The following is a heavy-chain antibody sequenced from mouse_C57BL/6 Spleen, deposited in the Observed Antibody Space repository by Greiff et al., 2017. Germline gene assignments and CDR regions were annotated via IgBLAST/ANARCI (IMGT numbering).Heavy chain of an antibody. V-gene: IGHV1-64*01. D-gene: IGHD6-5*01. CDR1: GYTFTSYW. Sequence: VKLQEPGAELVKPGASVKLSCKASGYTFTSYWMHWVKQRPGQGLEWIGMIHPNSGSTNYNEKFKSKATLTVDKSSSTAYMQLSSLTSEDSAVYYCARGLSYDIFAYWGQGTLVTVSA. CDR2: IHPNSGST. J-gene: IGHJ3*01. CDR3: ARGLSYDIFAY.